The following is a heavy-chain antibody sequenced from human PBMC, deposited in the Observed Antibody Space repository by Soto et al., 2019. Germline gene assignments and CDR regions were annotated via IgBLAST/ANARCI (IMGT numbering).Heavy chain of an antibody. CDR1: GFTFSSYG. J-gene: IGHJ6*02. CDR2: ISYDGSNK. V-gene: IGHV3-30*18. D-gene: IGHD6-13*01. CDR3: AKDGIVLAAAGHYYYYGMDV. Sequence: QVQLVESGGGVVQPGRSLRLSCAASGFTFSSYGMHWVRQAPGKGLEWVAVISYDGSNKYYADSVKGRFTISRDNSKNTLYLQMNSLRAEDTAVYYCAKDGIVLAAAGHYYYYGMDVWGQGTTVTVSS.